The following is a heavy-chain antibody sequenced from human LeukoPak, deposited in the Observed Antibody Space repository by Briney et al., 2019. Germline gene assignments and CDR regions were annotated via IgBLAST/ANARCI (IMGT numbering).Heavy chain of an antibody. J-gene: IGHJ4*02. Sequence: ASVKVSCKASGYTFTGYYMHWVRQAPGKGLEWMGGFDPEDGETIYAQKFQGRVTMTEDTSTDTAYMELSSLRSEDTAVYYCATDAGNGWYFDYWGQGTLVTVSS. D-gene: IGHD1-1*01. CDR1: GYTFTGYY. CDR3: ATDAGNGWYFDY. CDR2: FDPEDGET. V-gene: IGHV1-24*01.